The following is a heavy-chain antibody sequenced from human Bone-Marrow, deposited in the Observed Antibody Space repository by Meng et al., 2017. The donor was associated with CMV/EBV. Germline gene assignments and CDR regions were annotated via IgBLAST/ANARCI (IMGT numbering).Heavy chain of an antibody. CDR1: GFTFSSYS. CDR3: ASPASTYYDFWSGYYLPLDV. D-gene: IGHD3-3*01. J-gene: IGHJ6*02. Sequence: GESLKISCAASGFTFSSYSMNWVRQAPGKGLEWVSSISSSSSYIYYADSVKGRFTISRDNSKNTLYLQMNSLRVEDTAVYYCASPASTYYDFWSGYYLPLDVWGQGTTVTVSS. CDR2: ISSSSSYI. V-gene: IGHV3-21*04.